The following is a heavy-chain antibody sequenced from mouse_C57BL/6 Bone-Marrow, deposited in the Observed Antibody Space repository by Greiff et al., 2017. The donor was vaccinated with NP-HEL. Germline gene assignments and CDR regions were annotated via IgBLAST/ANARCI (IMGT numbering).Heavy chain of an antibody. V-gene: IGHV1-34*01. D-gene: IGHD1-1*01. CDR2: IYPNNGGN. CDR3: ARDGRNIPNGTPFAY. J-gene: IGHJ3*01. CDR1: GYTFTDYY. Sequence: VQLQQSGPELVKPGASVKMSCKASGYTFTDYYMHWVKQSHGKSLEWIGYIYPNNGGNGYNQKFKGKATLTVDKSSSTAYMELRSLTSEDSAVYYCARDGRNIPNGTPFAYWGQGTLVTVSA.